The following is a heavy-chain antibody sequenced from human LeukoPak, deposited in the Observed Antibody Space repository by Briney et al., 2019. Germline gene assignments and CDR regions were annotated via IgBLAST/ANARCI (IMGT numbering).Heavy chain of an antibody. CDR2: ISGSAGST. D-gene: IGHD6-13*01. J-gene: IGHJ6*03. CDR3: AKNAPGIASPGSIYYMDV. CDR1: GFTFSNYG. V-gene: IGHV3-23*01. Sequence: GGSLRLSCAASGFTFSNYGMTWVRQAPGKGLEWVSAISGSAGSTYYAASVKGRFTISRDNSKNTLYVQMNSLRAEDTAVYYCAKNAPGIASPGSIYYMDVWGKGTTVTVSS.